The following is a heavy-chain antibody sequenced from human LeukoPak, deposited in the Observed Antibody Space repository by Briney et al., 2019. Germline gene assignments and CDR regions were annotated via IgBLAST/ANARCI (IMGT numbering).Heavy chain of an antibody. CDR3: AKDDDYYYGMDV. V-gene: IGHV3-21*01. CDR2: ISSSSTYI. Sequence: PGGSLRLSCAASGFTFSSYTMNWVRQAPGKGLEGVSFISSSSTYIYYADSVKGRFTISRDNAKNSLYLQMNSLRAEDTAVYYCAKDDDYYYGMDVWGQGTTVTVSS. J-gene: IGHJ6*02. CDR1: GFTFSSYT.